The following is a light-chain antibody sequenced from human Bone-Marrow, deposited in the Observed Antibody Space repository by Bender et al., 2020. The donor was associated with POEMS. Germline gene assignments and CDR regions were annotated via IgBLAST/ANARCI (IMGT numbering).Light chain of an antibody. CDR3: FSYAGSDTRV. Sequence: QSALTQPPSASGSPGQSVTISCTGTSSDVGRHDFVSWYQQHPGKAPKLIIYEVNKRPSGISYRFSGSKSGNTATLTISGLQAEDEANYYCFSYAGSDTRVFGGGTKVTVL. V-gene: IGLV2-8*01. J-gene: IGLJ3*02. CDR1: SSDVGRHDF. CDR2: EVN.